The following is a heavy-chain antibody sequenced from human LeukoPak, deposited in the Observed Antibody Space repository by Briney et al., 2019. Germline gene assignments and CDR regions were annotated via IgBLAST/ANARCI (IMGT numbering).Heavy chain of an antibody. Sequence: SETLSLTCAVYGASFSDSYWSWIRQSPEKGLEWIGEINNSGSTSYNPSLNSRVIMSLDRSKNQFSLRLTSVTAADTAVYYCARGRYGPRLGNWGQGTLVTVSS. CDR1: GASFSDSY. J-gene: IGHJ4*02. CDR3: ARGRYGPRLGN. CDR2: INNSGST. V-gene: IGHV4-34*01. D-gene: IGHD3-16*01.